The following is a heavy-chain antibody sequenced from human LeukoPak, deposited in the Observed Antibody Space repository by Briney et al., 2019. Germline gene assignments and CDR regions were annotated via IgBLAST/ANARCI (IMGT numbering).Heavy chain of an antibody. CDR3: TTDANVGFDYYGSGSYSWFDP. D-gene: IGHD3-10*01. CDR1: GFTFSNAR. V-gene: IGHV3-15*01. CDR2: IKSKTDGGTT. J-gene: IGHJ5*02. Sequence: PGGSLRLSCAASGFTFSNARMSWVRQAPGKGLEWVGRIKSKTDGGTTDYAAPVKGRFTISRDDSKNTLYLQMNSLKTEDTAVYYRTTDANVGFDYYGSGSYSWFDPWGQGTLVTVSS.